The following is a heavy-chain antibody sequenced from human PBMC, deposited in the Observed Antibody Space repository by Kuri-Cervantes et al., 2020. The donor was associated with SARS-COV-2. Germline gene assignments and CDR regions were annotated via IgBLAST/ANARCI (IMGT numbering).Heavy chain of an antibody. V-gene: IGHV4-30-4*08. J-gene: IGHJ4*02. CDR2: IYYSGST. CDR1: GGSISSVDYY. Sequence: LRLSCTVSGGSISSVDYYWIWIRQPPGKGLEWIGYIYYSGSTYHNPSLKSRVTISVDTSKTQFSLKLSFVTAAATAVYYCARPDWSGPAYYFDYWGQGTLVTVSS. D-gene: IGHD3-3*01. CDR3: ARPDWSGPAYYFDY.